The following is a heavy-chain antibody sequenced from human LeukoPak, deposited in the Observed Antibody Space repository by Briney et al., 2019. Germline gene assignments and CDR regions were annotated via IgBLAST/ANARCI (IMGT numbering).Heavy chain of an antibody. CDR2: ISYDGSNK. CDR1: GFTFSSYG. Sequence: GGSLRLSCAASGFTFSSYGMHWVRQAPGKGLEWVAVISYDGSNKYYADSVKGRFTISRDNSKSTLYLQMNSLRAEDTAVYYCAKDPSLDYWGQGTLVTVSS. V-gene: IGHV3-30*18. CDR3: AKDPSLDY. J-gene: IGHJ4*02.